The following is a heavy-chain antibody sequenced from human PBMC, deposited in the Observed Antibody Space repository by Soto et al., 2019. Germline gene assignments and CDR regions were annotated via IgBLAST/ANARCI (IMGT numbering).Heavy chain of an antibody. CDR3: ARARRFLEWLARRGYGMDV. Sequence: AASVKVSCKASGYTFTSYDINWVRQATGQGLAWMGWMNPNSGNTGYAQKFQGRVTMTRNTSISTAYMELSSLRSEDTAVYYCARARRFLEWLARRGYGMDVWGQGTTVTVSS. D-gene: IGHD3-3*01. CDR1: GYTFTSYD. V-gene: IGHV1-8*01. CDR2: MNPNSGNT. J-gene: IGHJ6*02.